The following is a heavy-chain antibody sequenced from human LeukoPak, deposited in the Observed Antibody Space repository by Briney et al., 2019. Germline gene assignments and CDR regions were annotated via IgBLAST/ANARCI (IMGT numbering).Heavy chain of an antibody. Sequence: SGGSLRLSCAASGFTISTYGMHWVRQAPGKGLEWVAFIGHDGTKIYYADSVQGRFTISRDNSKNTLYLEMNSLSGEDTALYYCAKDHVTWGNRYFDHWGQGTLGTVSS. D-gene: IGHD3-16*01. CDR3: AKDHVTWGNRYFDH. V-gene: IGHV3-30*02. CDR1: GFTISTYG. CDR2: IGHDGTKI. J-gene: IGHJ4*02.